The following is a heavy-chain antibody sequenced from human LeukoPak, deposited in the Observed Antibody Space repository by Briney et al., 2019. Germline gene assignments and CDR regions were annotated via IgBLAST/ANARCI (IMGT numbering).Heavy chain of an antibody. CDR2: IKVDGTEK. CDR1: GFTFSAYW. V-gene: IGHV3-7*05. D-gene: IGHD2-15*01. J-gene: IGHJ4*02. Sequence: PGGSLRLSCAASGFTFSAYWMSWVRQAPGKGLEWVANIKVDGTEKYYVDSVKGRFTISRDNAKNSLFLQINSLRAEDTAVYYCARDGRLTPFEYWGQGTLVTVSS. CDR3: ARDGRLTPFEY.